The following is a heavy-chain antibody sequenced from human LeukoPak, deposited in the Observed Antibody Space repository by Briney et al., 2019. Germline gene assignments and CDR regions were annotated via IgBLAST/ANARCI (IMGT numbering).Heavy chain of an antibody. J-gene: IGHJ3*02. Sequence: SETLSLTCAVYGGSFSGYYWRWIRQPPGKGLEWMGEINHGGSTNYNPSLKSRVTISVDTSKNQFSLKRSSGTAADTAVYYCARDRDSSSWYRDAFDIWGQGTMVTVSS. CDR1: GGSFSGYY. D-gene: IGHD6-13*01. CDR2: INHGGST. V-gene: IGHV4-34*01. CDR3: ARDRDSSSWYRDAFDI.